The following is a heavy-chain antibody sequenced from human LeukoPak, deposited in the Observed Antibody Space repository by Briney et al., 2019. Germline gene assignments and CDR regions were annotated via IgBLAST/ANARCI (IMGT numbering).Heavy chain of an antibody. CDR1: GFTFSSYE. D-gene: IGHD7-27*01. CDR2: ISSSGSTI. CDR3: ARGLGSGAFDI. V-gene: IGHV3-48*03. J-gene: IGHJ3*02. Sequence: GGSLRLSCAASGFTFSSYEMNWVRQAPGKGLEWVSYISSSGSTIYYADSVKGQFTISRDNAKNSLYLQMNSLRAEDTAVYYCARGLGSGAFDIWGQGTMVTVSS.